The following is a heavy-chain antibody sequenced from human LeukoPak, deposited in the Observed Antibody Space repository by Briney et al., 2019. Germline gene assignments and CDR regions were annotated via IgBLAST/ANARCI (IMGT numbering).Heavy chain of an antibody. CDR2: ISYDGSNK. V-gene: IGHV3-30*18. D-gene: IGHD4-17*01. CDR3: AKDIGTVTTLVDY. CDR1: GFTFSSYG. J-gene: IGHJ4*02. Sequence: GRSLRLSCAASGFTFSSYGMHWVRQAPGKGLEWVAVISYDGSNKYYADSVKGRFTISRDNSKNTVYLQMNSLRAEDTAVYYCAKDIGTVTTLVDYWGQGTLVTVSS.